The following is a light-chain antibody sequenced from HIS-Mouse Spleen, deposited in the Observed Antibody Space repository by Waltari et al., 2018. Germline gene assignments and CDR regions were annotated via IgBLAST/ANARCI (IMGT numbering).Light chain of an antibody. CDR1: QSVSSY. J-gene: IGKJ4*01. V-gene: IGKV3-11*01. CDR3: QQRSNWPT. Sequence: EIVLTQSPATLSLSPGERATLSCRASQSVSSYLAWYQQKPAQAPRLLIYDASNRATGIRARCSGSGSGTDFTLTISSLEPEDFAVYYCQQRSNWPTFGGGTKVEIK. CDR2: DAS.